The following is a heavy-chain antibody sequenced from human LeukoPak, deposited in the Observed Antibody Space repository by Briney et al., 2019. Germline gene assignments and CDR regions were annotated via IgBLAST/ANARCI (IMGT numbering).Heavy chain of an antibody. CDR3: ARAGVHYYDHPLHFDY. CDR2: INPSGGST. CDR1: GYTFTSYY. V-gene: IGHV1-46*01. Sequence: ASVKVSCKASGYTFTSYYMHWVRQAPGQGLEWMGIINPSGGSTSYAQKFQGRVTMTRDMSTSTVYMELSSLRSEDTAVYYCARAGVHYYDHPLHFDYWGQGTLVTVSS. J-gene: IGHJ4*02. D-gene: IGHD3-22*01.